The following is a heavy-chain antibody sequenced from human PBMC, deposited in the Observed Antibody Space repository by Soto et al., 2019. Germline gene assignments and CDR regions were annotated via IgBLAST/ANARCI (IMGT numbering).Heavy chain of an antibody. Sequence: PSETLSLTCTVSGGSLSSYYWSWIRQPPGKGLEWIGYIYYSGSTNYNPSLKSRVTISVNPSKNQFSLKLTSATAADTAVYYCARDFKRYSSSPAPLEYWGQGTLVTVSS. J-gene: IGHJ4*02. D-gene: IGHD6-6*01. V-gene: IGHV4-59*12. CDR3: ARDFKRYSSSPAPLEY. CDR1: GGSLSSYY. CDR2: IYYSGST.